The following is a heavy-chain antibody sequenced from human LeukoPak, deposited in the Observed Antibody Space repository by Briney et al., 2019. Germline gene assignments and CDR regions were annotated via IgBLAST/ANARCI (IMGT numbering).Heavy chain of an antibody. V-gene: IGHV5-51*01. J-gene: IGHJ4*02. Sequence: GESLKISCKGSGYSFTSYWIGWVRQMPGKGLEWMGIIYPGDSDTRYSPSSQGQVTISADKSISTAYLQWSSLKASDTAMYYCARLVNVVVVAATFGYFDYWGQGTLVTVSS. CDR3: ARLVNVVVVAATFGYFDY. CDR2: IYPGDSDT. CDR1: GYSFTSYW. D-gene: IGHD2-15*01.